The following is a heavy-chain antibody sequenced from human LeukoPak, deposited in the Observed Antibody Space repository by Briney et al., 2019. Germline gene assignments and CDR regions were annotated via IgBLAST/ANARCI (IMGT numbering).Heavy chain of an antibody. J-gene: IGHJ4*02. V-gene: IGHV1-2*02. CDR3: AREEGATPSDFDY. CDR2: IKTNSGGT. CDR1: GCPFTRSF. D-gene: IGHD3-16*01. Sequence: GVSVKLSCKASGCPFTRSFMHWGRQAPGHPLGWIGWIKTNSGGTKYAQKFQGRVTMTRETSSSTAYMELTRLRSDDTAVYSCAREEGATPSDFDYWGQGTLVTVSS.